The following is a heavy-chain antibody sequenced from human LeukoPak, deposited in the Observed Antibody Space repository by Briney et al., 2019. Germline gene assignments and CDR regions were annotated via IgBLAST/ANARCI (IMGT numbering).Heavy chain of an antibody. CDR2: ISSSGSTI. CDR1: GFTFSSYE. J-gene: IGHJ4*02. D-gene: IGHD5-12*01. Sequence: PGGSLRLSCAASGFTFSSYEMNWVRQAPGKGLEWVSYISSSGSTIYYADSVKGRFTISRDNAKNSLYLQVNSLRAEDTAVYYCARDSPTIVATITGLDYWGQGTLSPSPQ. CDR3: ARDSPTIVATITGLDY. V-gene: IGHV3-48*03.